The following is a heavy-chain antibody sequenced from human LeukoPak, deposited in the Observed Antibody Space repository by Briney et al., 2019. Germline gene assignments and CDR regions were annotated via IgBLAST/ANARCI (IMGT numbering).Heavy chain of an antibody. J-gene: IGHJ4*02. V-gene: IGHV1-8*01. D-gene: IGHD5-24*01. CDR1: GYTFTSYD. CDR3: AQGMATITDFDY. Sequence: ASVKVSCKASGYTFTSYDINWVRQATGQGLEWMGWMNPNSGNTGYAQKFQGRVTITADESTSTAYMELSSLRSEDTAVYYCAQGMATITDFDYGGQGTLVTVS. CDR2: MNPNSGNT.